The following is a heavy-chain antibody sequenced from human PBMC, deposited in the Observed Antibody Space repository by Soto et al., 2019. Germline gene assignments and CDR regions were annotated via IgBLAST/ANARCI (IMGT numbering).Heavy chain of an antibody. CDR1: RCSINNNNW. D-gene: IGHD5-12*01. V-gene: IGHV4-4*02. CDR3: TKNSGYALDY. Sequence: PWETLSLTCDFSRCSINNNNWWSWVRQPPGWGLEWIGELHHGGSTNYNPSLESRATFSVDISKNQFFLKLSSVTAADTAVYYCTKNSGYALDYWGQGTLVNVSS. CDR2: LHHGGST. J-gene: IGHJ4*02.